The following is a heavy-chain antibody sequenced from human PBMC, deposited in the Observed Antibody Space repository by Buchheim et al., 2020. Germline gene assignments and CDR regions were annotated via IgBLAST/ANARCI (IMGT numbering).Heavy chain of an antibody. D-gene: IGHD6-13*01. CDR3: ARRGGPVIASAGSNWYFDL. CDR1: GFTFSSYS. J-gene: IGHJ2*01. CDR2: ITSSGGAI. Sequence: EVQLVESGGGSVQPGGSLRLPCAASGFTFSSYSMNWVRQAPGRGLEWLSYITSSGGAIYYADSVKGRFTISRDSAKNSLYLQMNSLTAEDTAVYYCARRGGPVIASAGSNWYFDLWGRGTL. V-gene: IGHV3-48*01.